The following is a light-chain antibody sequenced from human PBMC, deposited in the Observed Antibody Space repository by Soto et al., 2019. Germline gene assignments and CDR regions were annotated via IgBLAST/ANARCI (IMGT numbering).Light chain of an antibody. J-gene: IGKJ4*01. Sequence: DIQMTQSPSTLSASVGDRVTITCRASQSLSSWLAWYQQKPGKAPKLLIYKASSLESGVPSRFSGSGSGTAFTLTISSLQPDDFATYYCQHYNGYPLTFGGGTKVEIK. CDR2: KAS. CDR1: QSLSSW. CDR3: QHYNGYPLT. V-gene: IGKV1-5*03.